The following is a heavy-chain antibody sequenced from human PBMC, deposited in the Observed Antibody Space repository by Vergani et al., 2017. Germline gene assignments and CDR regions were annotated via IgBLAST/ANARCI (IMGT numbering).Heavy chain of an antibody. D-gene: IGHD2-2*01. CDR1: GYSLSDHY. J-gene: IGHJ4*02. Sequence: QVQLVQSGAEVRKPGASVKVSCKASGYSLSDHYIHWVRQAPGQGFEWMGRLDPHTGDTKYAEKFQGRAILTRDRSISTAYMELISLISDDTAVYYCARDPAVPAAMGIDYWGQGTLVTVSS. CDR3: ARDPAVPAAMGIDY. V-gene: IGHV1-2*02. CDR2: LDPHTGDT.